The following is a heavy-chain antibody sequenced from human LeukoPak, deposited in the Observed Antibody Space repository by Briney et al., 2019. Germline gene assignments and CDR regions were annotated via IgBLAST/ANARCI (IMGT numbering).Heavy chain of an antibody. Sequence: GASVKVSCKASGYTFTSYGISWVLQAPGQGLEWMGWISAYNGNTNYAQKLQGRVTMTTDTSASTAYMELRSLRSDDTAVYYCARVWYGWPIDYWGQGTLVTVSS. V-gene: IGHV1-18*01. CDR2: ISAYNGNT. D-gene: IGHD2-8*02. CDR1: GYTFTSYG. CDR3: ARVWYGWPIDY. J-gene: IGHJ4*02.